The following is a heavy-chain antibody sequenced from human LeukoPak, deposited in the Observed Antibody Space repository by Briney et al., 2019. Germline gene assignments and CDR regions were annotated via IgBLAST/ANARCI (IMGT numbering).Heavy chain of an antibody. J-gene: IGHJ4*02. D-gene: IGHD3-22*01. CDR3: SRMVSTYYYDSSGYSYFDY. Sequence: ATVTLSCKASGGTFSSYAISWVRQDPGQGLEWMGGIIPIFGTANYAQTFQGRVTITADESTSTASMGLSSLSSEATAVSYCSRMVSTYYYDSSGYSYFDYWGQGDPVTASS. CDR2: IIPIFGTA. V-gene: IGHV1-69*01. CDR1: GGTFSSYA.